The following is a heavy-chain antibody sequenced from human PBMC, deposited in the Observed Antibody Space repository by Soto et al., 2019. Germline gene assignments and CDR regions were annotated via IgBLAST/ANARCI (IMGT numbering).Heavy chain of an antibody. CDR1: GFRFSDHI. J-gene: IGHJ4*02. CDR2: ISSGSDNI. D-gene: IGHD2-21*02. Sequence: GSLRLSCVASGFRFSDHIMTWVRQSPGKGLQWIAYISSGSDNIYYAESVRGRFTVSRDNAKNALFLQMNSLRDDDTATYYCARLPKGSLVTAWGQGTRVTVSS. CDR3: ARLPKGSLVTA. V-gene: IGHV3-48*02.